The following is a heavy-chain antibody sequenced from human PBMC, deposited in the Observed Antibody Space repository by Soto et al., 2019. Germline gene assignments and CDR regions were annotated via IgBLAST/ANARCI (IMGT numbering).Heavy chain of an antibody. D-gene: IGHD3-22*01. Sequence: SETLSLTCTVSGGSISSYYWSWIRQPPGKGLEWIGYIYYSGSTNYNPSLKSRVTISVDTSKNQFSLKLSSVTAADTAVYYCARVFGYDSSGYYPYYFDYWGQGTLVTVSS. CDR1: GGSISSYY. CDR2: IYYSGST. CDR3: ARVFGYDSSGYYPYYFDY. V-gene: IGHV4-59*01. J-gene: IGHJ4*02.